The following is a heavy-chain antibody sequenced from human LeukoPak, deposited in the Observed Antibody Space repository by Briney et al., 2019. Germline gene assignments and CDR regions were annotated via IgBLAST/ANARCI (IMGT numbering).Heavy chain of an antibody. Sequence: GASVKVSCKAFGYTFTSYDINWVRQATGQGLEWMGRINPNSGGTNYAQKFQGRVTMTRDTSISTAYMELSRLRSDDTAVYYCTESDSSGYYLFYWGQGTLVTVSS. CDR2: INPNSGGT. J-gene: IGHJ4*02. D-gene: IGHD3-22*01. V-gene: IGHV1-2*06. CDR3: TESDSSGYYLFY. CDR1: GYTFTSYD.